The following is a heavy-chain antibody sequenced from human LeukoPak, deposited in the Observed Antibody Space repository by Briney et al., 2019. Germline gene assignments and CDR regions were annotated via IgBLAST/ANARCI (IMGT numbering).Heavy chain of an antibody. CDR3: ARGGWLRRFDY. J-gene: IGHJ4*02. CDR1: GFTFSSYW. D-gene: IGHD5-24*01. Sequence: GGSLRLSRAASGFTFSSYWMSWVRPGPGKGLEWVANIKLDGSDKYYVDSVKGRFTISRDNAKNSLYLQMNSLRAEDTAVYYCARGGWLRRFDYWGQGTLVTVSS. CDR2: IKLDGSDK. V-gene: IGHV3-7*01.